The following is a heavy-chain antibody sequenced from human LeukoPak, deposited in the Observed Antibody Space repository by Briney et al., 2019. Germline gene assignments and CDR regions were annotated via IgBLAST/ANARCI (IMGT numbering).Heavy chain of an antibody. CDR3: ARRDSSGYPDY. CDR2: IYYSGST. Sequence: SETLPLTCTVSGGSISSGGYYWSWIRQHPGKGLEWIGYIYYSGSTYYNPSLKSRVTISVDTSKNQFSLKLSSVTAADTAVYYCARRDSSGYPDYWGQGTLVTVSS. CDR1: GGSISSGGYY. D-gene: IGHD3-22*01. J-gene: IGHJ4*02. V-gene: IGHV4-31*03.